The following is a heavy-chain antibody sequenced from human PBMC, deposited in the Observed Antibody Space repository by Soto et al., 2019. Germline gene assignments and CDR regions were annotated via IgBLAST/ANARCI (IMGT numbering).Heavy chain of an antibody. J-gene: IGHJ5*02. D-gene: IGHD3-10*01. CDR2: IGGSGSSA. CDR3: AKDAVAYNGEWDGFDL. V-gene: IGHV3-23*01. CDR1: GFTFKNFA. Sequence: EVQLLESGGGLVQPGGSLRLSCAASGFTFKNFAVSWVRQAPGKGMEWVSAIGGSGSSANYADSVKGRFTVSRDDSKSTLYLQMGGLRVDDTALYYCAKDAVAYNGEWDGFDLWGQGTLVTVSS.